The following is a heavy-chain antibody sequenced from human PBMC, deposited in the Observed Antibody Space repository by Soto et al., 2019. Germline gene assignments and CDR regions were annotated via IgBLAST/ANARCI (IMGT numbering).Heavy chain of an antibody. Sequence: QVQLQESGPGLVKPSETLSLTCTVSGGSISSYYWSWIRQPPGKGLEWIGYIDYSGSTNYKPSLKSRVTISVDTSKNRFSLKLSSVTAADTAVYYCARVRGYGLTGDPYYYYGMDVWGHGTTVTVSS. CDR1: GGSISSYY. J-gene: IGHJ6*02. CDR2: IDYSGST. CDR3: ARVRGYGLTGDPYYYYGMDV. D-gene: IGHD7-27*01. V-gene: IGHV4-59*01.